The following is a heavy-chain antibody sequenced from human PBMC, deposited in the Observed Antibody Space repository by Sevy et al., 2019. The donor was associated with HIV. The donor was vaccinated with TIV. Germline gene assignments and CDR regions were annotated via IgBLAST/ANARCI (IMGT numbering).Heavy chain of an antibody. J-gene: IGHJ4*02. V-gene: IGHV3-33*01. CDR1: GFAPSTYG. CDR3: ARDHEFYDYGDYGPTFFPDY. CDR2: IWFDGSNS. Sequence: EGSLRLSCAASGFAPSTYGMHWVRQAPGKGLEWVAVIWFDGSNSYYADSVKGRFTISRDTSKNTVYLQMNSLRAEDTAVYYCARDHEFYDYGDYGPTFFPDYWGQGNLVTVSS. D-gene: IGHD4-17*01.